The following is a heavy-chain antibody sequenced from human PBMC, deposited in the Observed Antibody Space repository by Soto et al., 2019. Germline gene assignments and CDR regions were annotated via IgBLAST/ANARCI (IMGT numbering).Heavy chain of an antibody. Sequence: GGSLRLSCAASGFTFSSYDMHWVRQATGKGLEWVSAIGTAGDTYYPGSVKGRFTISRENAKNSLYLQMNSLRAEDTAVYYCARGKSGGSYYRGDAFDIWGQGTMVTVSS. J-gene: IGHJ3*02. CDR2: IGTAGDT. D-gene: IGHD1-26*01. CDR1: GFTFSSYD. CDR3: ARGKSGGSYYRGDAFDI. V-gene: IGHV3-13*01.